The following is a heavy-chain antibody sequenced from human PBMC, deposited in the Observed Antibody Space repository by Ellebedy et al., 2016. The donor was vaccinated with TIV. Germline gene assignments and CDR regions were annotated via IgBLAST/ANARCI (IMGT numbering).Heavy chain of an antibody. CDR3: ARDVGGYNSHYFDY. CDR1: GGSMSSYY. Sequence: MPSETLSLTCTVPGGSMSSYYWSWIRQPPGKGLEWIGYIYYSGSTNYNPSLKSRVTISLYTSKNQFSLKLSSVTAADTAVYYCARDVGGYNSHYFDYWGQGTLVTVSS. J-gene: IGHJ4*02. CDR2: IYYSGST. D-gene: IGHD5-24*01. V-gene: IGHV4-59*01.